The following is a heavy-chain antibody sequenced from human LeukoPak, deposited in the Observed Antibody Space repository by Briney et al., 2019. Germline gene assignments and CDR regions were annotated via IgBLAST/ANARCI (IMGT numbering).Heavy chain of an antibody. D-gene: IGHD5-18*01. CDR2: IIPIFGTA. Sequence: GTSVKVSCKASGVTFTRSAMQWVRQARGQGLEWMGGIIPIFGTANYAQKFQGRVTITTDESTSTAYMELSSLRSEDTAVYYCAREVGYSYGEAFDYWGQGTLVTVSS. CDR3: AREVGYSYGEAFDY. J-gene: IGHJ4*02. V-gene: IGHV1-69*05. CDR1: GVTFTRSA.